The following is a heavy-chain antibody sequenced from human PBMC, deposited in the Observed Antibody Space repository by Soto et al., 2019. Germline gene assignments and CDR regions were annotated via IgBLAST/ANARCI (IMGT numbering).Heavy chain of an antibody. CDR2: IKQDGSEK. D-gene: IGHD3-3*01. J-gene: IGHJ4*02. CDR1: GFTFSSYW. CDR3: ARVVLRFLEWDDLTTYYFDY. Sequence: GGSLRLSCAASGFTFSSYWMSWVRQAPGKGLEWVANIKQDGSEKYYVDSVKGRFTISRDNAKNSLYLQMNSLRAEDTAVYYCARVVLRFLEWDDLTTYYFDYWGQGTLVTVSS. V-gene: IGHV3-7*01.